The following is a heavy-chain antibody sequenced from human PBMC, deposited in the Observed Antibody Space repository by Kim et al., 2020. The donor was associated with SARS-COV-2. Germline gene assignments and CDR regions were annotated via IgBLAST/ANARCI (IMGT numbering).Heavy chain of an antibody. J-gene: IGHJ4*02. CDR3: TTDLRVRGVIIQTFDY. D-gene: IGHD3-10*01. V-gene: IGHV3-15*01. Sequence: PVKGRFTISRDDSKNTLYLQMNSLKTEDTAVYYCTTDLRVRGVIIQTFDYWGQGTLVTISS.